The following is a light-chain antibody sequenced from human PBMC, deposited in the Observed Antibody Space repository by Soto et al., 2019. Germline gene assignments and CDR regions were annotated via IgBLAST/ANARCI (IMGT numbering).Light chain of an antibody. J-gene: IGKJ4*01. CDR1: RSIDTY. V-gene: IGKV1-39*01. CDR2: AAS. Sequence: DIQMTQSPSSLSASVGDRVNITCRASRSIDTYLNWYQLKPGKAPKLLIYAASTLQRGVPSRFSGSGYGTDFTLTISSLQPDDFATYSCQQSYHSFTFGGGTKVEI. CDR3: QQSYHSFT.